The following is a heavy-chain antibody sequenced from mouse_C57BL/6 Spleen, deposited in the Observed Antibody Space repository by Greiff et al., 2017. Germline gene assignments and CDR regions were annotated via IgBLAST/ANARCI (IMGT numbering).Heavy chain of an antibody. D-gene: IGHD2-4*01. CDR1: GYTFTSYW. CDR3: ARRLRRKSGFAY. Sequence: QVQLQQPGAELVMPGASVKLSCKASGYTFTSYWMHWVKQRPGQGLAWIGEIDPSDSYTNYNQKFKGKSTLTVDKSSSTAYMQLSSLTSEDSAVYYCARRLRRKSGFAYWGQGTLVTVSA. J-gene: IGHJ3*01. V-gene: IGHV1-69*01. CDR2: IDPSDSYT.